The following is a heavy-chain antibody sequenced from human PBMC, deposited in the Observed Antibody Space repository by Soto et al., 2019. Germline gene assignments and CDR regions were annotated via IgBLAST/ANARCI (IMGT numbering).Heavy chain of an antibody. CDR2: ISYDGSNK. Sequence: GGSLRLSCAASGFTFSSYGMRWVRQAPGKGLEWVAVISYDGSNKYYADSVKGRFTISRDNSKNTLYLQMNSLRAEDTAVYYCAKAPWQRFLDYGSSPSFDYWGKGTPVTVS. J-gene: IGHJ4*02. CDR3: AKAPWQRFLDYGSSPSFDY. D-gene: IGHD4-17*01. V-gene: IGHV3-30*18. CDR1: GFTFSSYG.